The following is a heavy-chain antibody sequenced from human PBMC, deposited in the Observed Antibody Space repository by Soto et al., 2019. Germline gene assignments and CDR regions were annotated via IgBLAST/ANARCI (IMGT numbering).Heavy chain of an antibody. CDR3: ATVRVGNTGAAEYSRP. CDR2: ISYTGST. D-gene: IGHD1-26*01. V-gene: IGHV4-59*01. CDR1: GGSISSYY. J-gene: IGHJ1*01. Sequence: QVQLQESGPGLVKPSETLSLTCTVSGGSISSYYWSWIRRPPGKGLEWIGYISYTGSTNYNPSLKVGGSLSVDTSRNQFSLNMNSVTAADTAVYYCATVRVGNTGAAEYSRPWGRGALVFVSS.